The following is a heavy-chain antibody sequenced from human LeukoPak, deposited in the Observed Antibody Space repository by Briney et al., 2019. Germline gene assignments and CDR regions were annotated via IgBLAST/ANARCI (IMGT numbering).Heavy chain of an antibody. CDR3: ARSYSSSSPFDY. D-gene: IGHD6-6*01. V-gene: IGHV1-69*05. Sequence: GASVKVSCKASGGTFSSYAIGWVRQAPGQGLEWMGGIIPIFGTANYAQKFQGRATITTDESTSTAYMELSSLRPEDTAVYYCARSYSSSSPFDYWGQGTLVTVSS. CDR2: IIPIFGTA. CDR1: GGTFSSYA. J-gene: IGHJ4*02.